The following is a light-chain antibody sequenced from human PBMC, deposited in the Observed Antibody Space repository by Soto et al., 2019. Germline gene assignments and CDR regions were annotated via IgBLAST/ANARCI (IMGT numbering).Light chain of an antibody. CDR3: QQRRNWWT. J-gene: IGKJ1*01. CDR2: DAS. Sequence: ESVLTQSPATLSLSPGERATLSCRASQSVSSYLAWYQQKPGQAPRLLIYDASNRATGIPARFSGSGSGTDFTLTISSLEPEDFAVYYCQQRRNWWTFGQASMVDI. CDR1: QSVSSY. V-gene: IGKV3-11*01.